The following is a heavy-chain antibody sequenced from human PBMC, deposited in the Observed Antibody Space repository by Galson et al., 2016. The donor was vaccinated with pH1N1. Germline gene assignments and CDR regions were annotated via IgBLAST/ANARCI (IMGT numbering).Heavy chain of an antibody. Sequence: SLRLSCAASGFTFSNYLMSWVRQAPGKGLEWVANIKQDGSETHYVDSVKGRFTISRDNAKNSLYLQMGSLRAEDTAVYYCVRDHDFGDSDPSHYYRGSDVWGQGTTVTVSS. CDR1: GFTFSNYL. CDR3: VRDHDFGDSDPSHYYRGSDV. J-gene: IGHJ6*02. D-gene: IGHD4-17*01. CDR2: IKQDGSET. V-gene: IGHV3-7*01.